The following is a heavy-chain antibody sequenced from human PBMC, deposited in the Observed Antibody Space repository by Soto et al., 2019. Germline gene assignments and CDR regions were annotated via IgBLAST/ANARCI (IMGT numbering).Heavy chain of an antibody. CDR2: FDPEDGET. CDR1: GYTITELS. Sequence: ASVKGSCNVSGYTITELSMHWVRQDPGKGLEWMGGFDPEDGETIYAQKFQSRVTMTEDTSTDTAYMELSSLRSEDTAVYYCATDLHHYGDYGGVDYWGQGTLVTVSS. J-gene: IGHJ4*02. V-gene: IGHV1-24*01. CDR3: ATDLHHYGDYGGVDY. D-gene: IGHD4-17*01.